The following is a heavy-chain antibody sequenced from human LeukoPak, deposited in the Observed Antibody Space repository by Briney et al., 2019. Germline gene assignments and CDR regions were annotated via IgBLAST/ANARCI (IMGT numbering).Heavy chain of an antibody. Sequence: SETLSLTCTVSGDSISGSYWTWVRQPPGQGLEWIGQIHYSGRADYNPSLKRRITISVDTSKNQMSLTLTSVTAADTAVYYCVKFGVDYDMGVWGQGTTVTVSS. D-gene: IGHD3-16*01. CDR2: IHYSGRA. CDR3: VKFGVDYDMGV. CDR1: GDSISGSY. V-gene: IGHV4-59*01. J-gene: IGHJ6*02.